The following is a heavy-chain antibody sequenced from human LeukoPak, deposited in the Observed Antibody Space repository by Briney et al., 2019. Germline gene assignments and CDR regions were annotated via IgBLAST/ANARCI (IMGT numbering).Heavy chain of an antibody. CDR3: AKWEQATYYFDY. CDR1: GFTFSSYG. V-gene: IGHV3-30*02. CDR2: IRYDGSNK. J-gene: IGHJ4*02. D-gene: IGHD1-26*01. Sequence: GGSLRLSCAASGFTFSSYGMHWVRQAPGKGLEWVAFIRYDGSNKYYADSVKGRFTISRDNSKNTLYLQMNSLRAEDTAVYYCAKWEQATYYFDYWGQGTLVTVSS.